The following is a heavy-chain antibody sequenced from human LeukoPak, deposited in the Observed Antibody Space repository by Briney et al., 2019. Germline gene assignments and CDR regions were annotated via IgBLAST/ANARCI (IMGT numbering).Heavy chain of an antibody. CDR3: ARGLAGNAFGI. CDR1: GFTFSSYS. D-gene: IGHD1-26*01. J-gene: IGHJ3*02. CDR2: ISSSSSYI. V-gene: IGHV3-21*01. Sequence: PGGSLRLSCAASGFTFSSYSMNWVRQAPGKGLEWVSSISSSSSYIYYADSVKGRFTISRDNAKNSLYLRMNSLRAEDTAVYYCARGLAGNAFGIWGQGTMVTVSS.